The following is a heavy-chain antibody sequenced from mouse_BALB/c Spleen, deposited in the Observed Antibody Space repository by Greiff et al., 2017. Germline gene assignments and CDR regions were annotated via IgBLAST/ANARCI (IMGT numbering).Heavy chain of an antibody. Sequence: EVKLVESGGGLVKPGGSLKLSCAASGFTFSSYAMSWVRQTPEKRLEWVASISSGGSTYYPDSVKGRFTISRDNARNILYLQMSSLRSEDTAMYYCARGDYGYSRYFDVWGAGTTVTVSS. CDR3: ARGDYGYSRYFDV. CDR2: ISSGGST. J-gene: IGHJ1*01. V-gene: IGHV5-6-5*01. CDR1: GFTFSSYA. D-gene: IGHD1-2*01.